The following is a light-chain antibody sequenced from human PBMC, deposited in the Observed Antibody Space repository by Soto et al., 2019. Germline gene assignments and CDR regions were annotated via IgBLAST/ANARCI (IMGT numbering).Light chain of an antibody. CDR1: QSISSW. CDR3: QQYNNYSPLT. CDR2: DAS. J-gene: IGKJ4*01. Sequence: DIQKTQSPSALSASVGDRVTITCRASQSISSWLAWYQQKPGKAPKLLIYDASSLESGVPSRFSGSGSGTEFTLTISSLQPDDFATYYCQQYNNYSPLTFGGGTKVDIK. V-gene: IGKV1-5*01.